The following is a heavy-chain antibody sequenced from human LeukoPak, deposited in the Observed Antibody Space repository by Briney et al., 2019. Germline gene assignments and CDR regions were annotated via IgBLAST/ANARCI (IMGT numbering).Heavy chain of an antibody. D-gene: IGHD3-22*01. J-gene: IGHJ4*02. CDR2: NNAGNGNT. V-gene: IGHV1-3*01. CDR3: ARGVWSSRGMQYYFDY. CDR1: GYTFSIYA. Sequence: ASVKISCKASGYTFSIYAMQWVRQAPGQRLEWMGWNNAGNGNTKYSQKFQGRVTISRDTSASTAYMELSSLRSEDTALYYCARGVWSSRGMQYYFDYWGQGTLVTVSS.